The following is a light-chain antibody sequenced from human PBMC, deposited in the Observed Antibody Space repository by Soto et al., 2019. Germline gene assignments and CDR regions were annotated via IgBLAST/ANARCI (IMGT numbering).Light chain of an antibody. Sequence: VMPQSPHSLPVTLGQPASISCRSSQSLVYSDVNTYLNWCQQRPGRSPRRLMYKVSNRGSGVPDRFSGSGPGTEFTLTISSLQPDDFVTYYCQHYNIYSEAFGQVTKVDIK. CDR2: KVS. CDR3: QHYNIYSEA. CDR1: QSLVYSDVNTY. V-gene: IGKV2-30*01. J-gene: IGKJ1*01.